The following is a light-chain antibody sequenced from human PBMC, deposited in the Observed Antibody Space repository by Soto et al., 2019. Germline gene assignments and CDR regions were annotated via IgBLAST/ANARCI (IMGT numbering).Light chain of an antibody. J-gene: IGLJ1*01. Sequence: QSALTQPPSASGTPGQRVTISCSGSSSNIGGRTVNWYQQLPGTAPKLLIYDNNKRPSGIPDRFSGSKSGTSATLGITGPQPGDEADYYCGTWDKSLSAGVFGAGTKVTVL. V-gene: IGLV1-51*01. CDR3: GTWDKSLSAGV. CDR1: SSNIGGRT. CDR2: DNN.